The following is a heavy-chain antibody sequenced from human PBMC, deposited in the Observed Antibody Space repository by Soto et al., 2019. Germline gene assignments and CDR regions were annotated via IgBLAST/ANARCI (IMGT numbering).Heavy chain of an antibody. CDR1: GGTFSSYA. Sequence: RASVKVSCKASGGTFSSYAISWVRQAPGQGLEWMGGIIPIFGTANYAQKFQGRVTITADKSTSTAYMELSSLRSEDTAVYYCARGYYYDSSGYLNAEYFQHWGQGTLVTVS. J-gene: IGHJ1*01. CDR3: ARGYYYDSSGYLNAEYFQH. V-gene: IGHV1-69*06. CDR2: IIPIFGTA. D-gene: IGHD3-22*01.